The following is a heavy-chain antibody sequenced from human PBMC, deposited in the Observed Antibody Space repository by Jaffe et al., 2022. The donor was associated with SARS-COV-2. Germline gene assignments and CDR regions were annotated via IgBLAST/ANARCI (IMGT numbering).Heavy chain of an antibody. J-gene: IGHJ6*02. D-gene: IGHD6-6*01. CDR3: TSIDDSSSGYYYYGMDV. Sequence: EVQLVESGGGLVKPGRSLRLSCTASGFTFGDYAMNWFRQAPGKGLEWVGFTRSKAYGGTTEYAASVKGRFAISRDDSKSIAYLQMNSLKTEDTAVYYCTSIDDSSSGYYYYGMDVWGQGTTVTVSS. V-gene: IGHV3-49*05. CDR1: GFTFGDYA. CDR2: TRSKAYGGTT.